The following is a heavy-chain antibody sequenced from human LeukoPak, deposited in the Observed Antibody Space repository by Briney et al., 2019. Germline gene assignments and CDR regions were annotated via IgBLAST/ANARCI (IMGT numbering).Heavy chain of an antibody. CDR2: IYPGDSDT. CDR3: ARQRTIFGVVMNAFDI. CDR1: GYSFTSYW. Sequence: GESLKISWKGSGYSFTSYWIGWGRQMPGKGLEWMGIIYPGDSDTRYSPSFQGQVTISADKSISTAYLQWSSLKASDTAMYYCARQRTIFGVVMNAFDIWGQGTMVTVSS. D-gene: IGHD3-3*01. V-gene: IGHV5-51*01. J-gene: IGHJ3*02.